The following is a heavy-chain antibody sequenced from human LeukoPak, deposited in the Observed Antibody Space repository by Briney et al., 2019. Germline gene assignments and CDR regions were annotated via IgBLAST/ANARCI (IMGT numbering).Heavy chain of an antibody. J-gene: IGHJ6*02. Sequence: GGSLRLSCAASGFTVSSNYMSWVRQAPGKGLEWVSVIYSGGSTYYADSVKGRFTISRDNSKNTLYLQMNSLRAEDTAVYYCARDIRYGSGAYYYYYGMDAWGQGTTVTVSS. CDR2: IYSGGST. D-gene: IGHD3-10*01. CDR1: GFTVSSNY. V-gene: IGHV3-66*01. CDR3: ARDIRYGSGAYYYYYGMDA.